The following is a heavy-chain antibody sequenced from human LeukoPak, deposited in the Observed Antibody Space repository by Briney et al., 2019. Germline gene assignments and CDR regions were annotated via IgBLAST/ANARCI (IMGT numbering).Heavy chain of an antibody. V-gene: IGHV3-49*04. Sequence: GGSLRLSCTASGFTFGDYAMTWARQAPGKGLEWVSFISSKAYGGTTEYAASVKGRFTIIRDDSKSIAYLQVNSLKTEDTAVYYCSRAVAGRYFDYWGQGTLVTVSS. J-gene: IGHJ4*02. CDR3: SRAVAGRYFDY. CDR1: GFTFGDYA. D-gene: IGHD6-19*01. CDR2: ISSKAYGGTT.